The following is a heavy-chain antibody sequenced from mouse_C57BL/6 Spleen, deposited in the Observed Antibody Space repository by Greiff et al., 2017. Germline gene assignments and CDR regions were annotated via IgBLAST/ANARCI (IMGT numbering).Heavy chain of an antibody. D-gene: IGHD1-1*01. J-gene: IGHJ3*01. CDR3: ARDRYGSSYLFAY. CDR2: IDPANGNT. V-gene: IGHV14-3*01. Sequence: EVKLQESVAELVRPGASVKLSCTASGFNIKNTYMHWVKQRPEQGLEWIGRIDPANGNTKYAPKFQGKATITADTSSNTAYLQLSSLTSEDTAIYYCARDRYGSSYLFAYWGQGTLVTVSA. CDR1: GFNIKNTY.